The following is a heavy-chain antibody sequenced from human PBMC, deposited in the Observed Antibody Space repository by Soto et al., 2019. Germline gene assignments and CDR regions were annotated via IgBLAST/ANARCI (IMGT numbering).Heavy chain of an antibody. V-gene: IGHV4-34*01. D-gene: IGHD3-3*01. CDR2: INHSGST. Sequence: SETLSLTCAVYGGSFSGYYWSWIRQPPGKGLEWIGEINHSGSTNYNPSLKSRVTISVDTSKNQFSLKLSSVTAADTAVYYCARGGRYDFWSGYYHYFDYWGQGTLVTVSS. CDR1: GGSFSGYY. J-gene: IGHJ4*02. CDR3: ARGGRYDFWSGYYHYFDY.